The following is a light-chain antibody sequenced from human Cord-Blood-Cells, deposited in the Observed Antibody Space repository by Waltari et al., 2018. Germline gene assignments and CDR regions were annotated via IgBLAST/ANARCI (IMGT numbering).Light chain of an antibody. CDR2: KAS. Sequence: DIQMTQSPSTLSASVGDRVTITCRASQSISSWLAWYQQKPGKAPKLLIYKASSLDSGVPSRFSGSGSWTEFTLTISSLQPDDFATYYCQQYNSYPITFGQGTRLEIK. J-gene: IGKJ5*01. CDR3: QQYNSYPIT. V-gene: IGKV1-5*03. CDR1: QSISSW.